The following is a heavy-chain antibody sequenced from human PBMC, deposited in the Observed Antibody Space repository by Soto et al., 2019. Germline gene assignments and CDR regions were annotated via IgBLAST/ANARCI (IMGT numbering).Heavy chain of an antibody. D-gene: IGHD1-26*01. Sequence: PSETLSLTCTVSGGSISSSSYYWGWIRQPPGKGLEWIGSIYYSGNTYYNPSLKSRVTISVDTSKNHFSLKLTSVTAADTAMYYCARPQFSGTYHDTFNIWGQGTMVTVS. CDR2: IYYSGNT. V-gene: IGHV4-39*02. CDR1: GGSISSSSYY. J-gene: IGHJ3*02. CDR3: ARPQFSGTYHDTFNI.